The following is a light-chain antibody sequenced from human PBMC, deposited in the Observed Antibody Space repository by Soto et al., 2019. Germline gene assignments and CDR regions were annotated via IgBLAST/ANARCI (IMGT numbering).Light chain of an antibody. CDR1: SSNIGAGYD. CDR2: GNS. J-gene: IGLJ1*01. V-gene: IGLV1-40*01. CDR3: QSYDSSRYV. Sequence: QSVLTQPPSVSGAPGQRVTISCTGSSSNIGAGYDVHWYQQLPGTAPKLLIYGNSNRPSGVPDRFSGSKSGTSASLAITGLQAEDEADYYCQSYDSSRYVFGTGTKV.